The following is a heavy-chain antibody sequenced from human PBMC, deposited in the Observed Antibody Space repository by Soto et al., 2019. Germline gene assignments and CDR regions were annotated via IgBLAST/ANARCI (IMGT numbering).Heavy chain of an antibody. Sequence: GGSLRLSCAASGFTVSSNYMSWVRQAPGKGLEWVSVIYSGGSTYYADSVKGRFTISRDNSKNTLYLQMDSLRAEDTAVYYCASLQGYYYDSSGHDAFDIWGQGTMVTVSS. D-gene: IGHD3-22*01. CDR1: GFTVSSNY. J-gene: IGHJ3*02. CDR2: IYSGGST. CDR3: ASLQGYYYDSSGHDAFDI. V-gene: IGHV3-53*01.